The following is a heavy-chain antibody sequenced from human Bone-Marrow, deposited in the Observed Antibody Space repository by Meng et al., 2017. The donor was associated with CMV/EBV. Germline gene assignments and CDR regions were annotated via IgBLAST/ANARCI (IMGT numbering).Heavy chain of an antibody. J-gene: IGHJ6*02. CDR2: IDWDDDK. D-gene: IGHD3-10*01. CDR3: VRQYLQLWFGGNYYGMDV. CDR1: GFSLSTSGMC. V-gene: IGHV2-70*20. Sequence: SGPTLVKPTQTLTLTCTFSGFSLSTSGMCVSWVRQPPGKALEWLALIDWDDDKYYSTSLKTRLTISKDTSKNQVVLTMTNMDPVDTATYYCVRQYLQLWFGGNYYGMDVWGQGTTVTVSS.